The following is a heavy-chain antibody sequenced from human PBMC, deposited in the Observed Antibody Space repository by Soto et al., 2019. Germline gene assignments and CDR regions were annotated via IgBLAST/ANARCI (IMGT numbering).Heavy chain of an antibody. CDR3: ARGGPILPYDSSGYYPYYFDY. V-gene: IGHV4-31*03. CDR2: IYYSGST. D-gene: IGHD3-22*01. Sequence: QVQLQESGPGLVKPSQTLSLTCTVSGGSISSGGYYWSWIRQHPGKGLEWIGYIYYSGSTYYNPSLKSRVTISVDTSKNQFCLKLSSVTAADTAVYYCARGGPILPYDSSGYYPYYFDYWGQGTLVTVSS. J-gene: IGHJ4*02. CDR1: GGSISSGGYY.